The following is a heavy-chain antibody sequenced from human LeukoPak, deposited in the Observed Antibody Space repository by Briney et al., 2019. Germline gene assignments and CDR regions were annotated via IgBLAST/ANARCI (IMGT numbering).Heavy chain of an antibody. Sequence: GGSLRLSCAASGFTFSSYAMSWVRQAPGKGLEWGSAISGSGGSTYYADSVKGRFTISRDNSKNTLYLQMNSLRAEDTAVYYCAKDLTLSYYDSSGYTDYWGQGTLVTVSS. CDR3: AKDLTLSYYDSSGYTDY. CDR2: ISGSGGST. CDR1: GFTFSSYA. J-gene: IGHJ4*02. D-gene: IGHD3-22*01. V-gene: IGHV3-23*01.